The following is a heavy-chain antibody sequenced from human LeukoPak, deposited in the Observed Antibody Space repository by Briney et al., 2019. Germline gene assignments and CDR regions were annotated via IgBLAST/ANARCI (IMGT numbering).Heavy chain of an antibody. CDR1: GDSVSSNSAA. CDR3: ARDRMLPAAIDYYYGMDV. J-gene: IGHJ6*02. CDR2: TYYRSKWYN. D-gene: IGHD2-2*02. V-gene: IGHV6-1*01. Sequence: SRTLSLTCAISGDSVSSNSAAWNWIRQSPSRGLEWLGRTYYRSKWYNDYAVSVKSRITINPDTSKNQFSLQLNSVTPEDTAVYYCARDRMLPAAIDYYYGMDVWGQGTTVTVSS.